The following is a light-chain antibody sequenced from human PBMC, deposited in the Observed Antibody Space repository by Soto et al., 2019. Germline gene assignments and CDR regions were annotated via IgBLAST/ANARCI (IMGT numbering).Light chain of an antibody. V-gene: IGKV3-20*01. CDR3: HQYDRSPLT. Sequence: EIVLTQSPGTLSLSPGERATLSCRASQSISSSYLAWYQQKPGQAPRLLIYGASSRATGIPDRFSGSGSGTDFTLTISRLEPEDFAVYYFHQYDRSPLTFGGGTKVEIK. CDR2: GAS. J-gene: IGKJ4*01. CDR1: QSISSSY.